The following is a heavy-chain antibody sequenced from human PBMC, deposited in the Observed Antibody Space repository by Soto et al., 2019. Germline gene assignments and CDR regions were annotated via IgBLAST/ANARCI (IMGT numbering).Heavy chain of an antibody. V-gene: IGHV4-4*02. CDR2: IYHSGST. J-gene: IGHJ5*02. D-gene: IGHD3-10*01. CDR3: AGIPRSNWFDP. Sequence: TETLSLTCAVSGGSISSSNWWSWVRQPPGKGLEWIGEIYHSGSTNYNPSLKSRVTISVDKSKNQFSLKLSSVTAADTAVYYCAGIPRSNWFDPWGQGTLVTVSS. CDR1: GGSISSSNW.